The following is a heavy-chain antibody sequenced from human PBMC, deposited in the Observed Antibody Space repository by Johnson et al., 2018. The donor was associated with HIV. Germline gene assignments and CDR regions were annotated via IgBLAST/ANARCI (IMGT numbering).Heavy chain of an antibody. CDR3: ARERIAAAGLDAFDI. CDR2: ISYDASNK. D-gene: IGHD6-13*01. J-gene: IGHJ3*02. Sequence: QVQLVESGGGVVQPGRSLRLSCAAAGCTFSRYGMHWVRQAPGKGLEWVAVISYDASNKYYADSVKGRFIIFRENVKNSLYLQMNSLRAEDTAVYYCARERIAAAGLDAFDIWGQGTMVTVSS. V-gene: IGHV3-30*19. CDR1: GCTFSRYG.